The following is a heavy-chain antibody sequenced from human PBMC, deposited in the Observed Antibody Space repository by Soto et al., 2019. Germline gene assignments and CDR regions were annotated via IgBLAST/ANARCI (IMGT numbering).Heavy chain of an antibody. D-gene: IGHD3-22*01. CDR1: GFTFSSYG. Sequence: GGSLRLSCATSGFTFSSYGMHWVRQAPGKGLEWVAVISYDGSNKYYADSVKGRFTISRDNSKNTLYLQMNSLRAEDTAVYYCAREVPMGFHDSSGYLDYWGQGTLVTVSS. V-gene: IGHV3-30*03. CDR3: AREVPMGFHDSSGYLDY. CDR2: ISYDGSNK. J-gene: IGHJ4*02.